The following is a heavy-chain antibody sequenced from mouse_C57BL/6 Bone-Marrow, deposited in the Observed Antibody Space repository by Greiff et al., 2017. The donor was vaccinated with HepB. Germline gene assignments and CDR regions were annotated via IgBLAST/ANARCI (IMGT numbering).Heavy chain of an antibody. Sequence: QVQLQQPGAELVMPGASVKLSCKASGYTFTSYWMHWVKQRPGQGLEWIGEIDPSDSYTNYNQKFKGKATLTVDKSSSTAYMQLSSLTSEDSAVYYCASVLRSPYAMDYWGKGTSVTVSS. D-gene: IGHD1-1*01. CDR3: ASVLRSPYAMDY. CDR2: IDPSDSYT. V-gene: IGHV1-69*01. CDR1: GYTFTSYW. J-gene: IGHJ4*01.